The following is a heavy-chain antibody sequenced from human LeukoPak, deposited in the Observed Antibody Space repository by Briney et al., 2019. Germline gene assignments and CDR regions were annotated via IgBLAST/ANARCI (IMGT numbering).Heavy chain of an antibody. CDR3: ARGRRGSGSYYSDY. D-gene: IGHD3-10*01. J-gene: IGHJ4*02. CDR1: GYTFTGYY. CDR2: INPNSGNT. Sequence: ASVKVSCKASGYTFTGYYMHWVRQAPGQGLEWMGWINPNSGNTGYAQKFQGRVTMTRNTSISTAYMELSSLRSEDTAVYYCARGRRGSGSYYSDYWGQGTLVTVSS. V-gene: IGHV1-8*02.